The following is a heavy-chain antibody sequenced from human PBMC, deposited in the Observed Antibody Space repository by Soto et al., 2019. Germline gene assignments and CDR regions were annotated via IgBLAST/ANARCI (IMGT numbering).Heavy chain of an antibody. CDR1: GFTFSYG. D-gene: IGHD2-15*01. V-gene: IGHV3-30*18. CDR3: AKLVIGYCSGNTCDDY. Sequence: VQLLESGGGLIQPGGSLRLSCAASGFTFSYGIHWLRQAPGKGLEWVAYIAYDSSNKFYEDSVKGRFTISRDNSKNTQFLQMNSPRAEDTAVYYCAKLVIGYCSGNTCDDYWGQGTLVAVSS. CDR2: IAYDSSNK. J-gene: IGHJ4*02.